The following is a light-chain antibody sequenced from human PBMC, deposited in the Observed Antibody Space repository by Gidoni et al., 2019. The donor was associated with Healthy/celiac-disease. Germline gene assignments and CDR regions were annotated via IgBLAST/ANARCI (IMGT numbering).Light chain of an antibody. J-gene: IGKJ5*01. Sequence: IVLTQSPATLSLSPGDRAPLSCRASQSVSSYLAWYQQKPGQAPRLLIYDASNRATGIPARFSGSGSGTDFTLTISSLEPEDFAVYYCQQRSNWPSITFXXXTRLEIK. CDR1: QSVSSY. V-gene: IGKV3-11*01. CDR3: QQRSNWPSIT. CDR2: DAS.